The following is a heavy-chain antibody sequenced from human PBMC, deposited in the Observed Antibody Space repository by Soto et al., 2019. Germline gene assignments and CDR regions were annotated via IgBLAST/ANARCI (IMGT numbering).Heavy chain of an antibody. CDR1: RFTLSNAW. J-gene: IGHJ1*01. D-gene: IGHD6-13*01. CDR3: TTIGSSLGA. Sequence: EVQLVEAGGGLVNPGGSLRLSCAASRFTLSNAWLKWVRQAPGKGLEWVGRIKSKTDGGTIDYAAPVKGRFTISRDDSKNTLFLQMNSLKTEDTAMYYFTTIGSSLGAWGQGTLVTVCS. V-gene: IGHV3-15*07. CDR2: IKSKTDGGTI.